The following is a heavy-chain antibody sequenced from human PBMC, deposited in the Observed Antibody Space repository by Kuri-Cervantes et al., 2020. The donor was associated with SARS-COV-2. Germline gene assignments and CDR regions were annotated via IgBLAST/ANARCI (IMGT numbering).Heavy chain of an antibody. J-gene: IGHJ4*02. CDR2: ISYDGSNK. V-gene: IGHV3-30*07. D-gene: IGHD6-19*01. CDR1: GFTFSSYA. Sequence: GESLKISCAASGFTFSSYAMHWVRQAPGKGLEWVAVISYDGSNKYYADSVKGRFTISRDNSKNTLYLQMNSLRAEDTAVYYCARDFSGAVAGTFDYWGQGTLVTVSS. CDR3: ARDFSGAVAGTFDY.